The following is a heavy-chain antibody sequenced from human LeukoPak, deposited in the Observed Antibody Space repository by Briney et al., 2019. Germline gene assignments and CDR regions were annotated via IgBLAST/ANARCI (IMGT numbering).Heavy chain of an antibody. Sequence: QAGGSLRLSCAGSDFSFITYAMSWVRQAPGKGLEWVSSITGRGDATYYADSVKGRFTISRDNSKNTLILQMNSLRAEDTAVYYCAKSGYNRFDYWGQGILVTVSS. CDR3: AKSGYNRFDY. CDR1: DFSFITYA. CDR2: ITGRGDAT. D-gene: IGHD5-24*01. J-gene: IGHJ4*02. V-gene: IGHV3-23*01.